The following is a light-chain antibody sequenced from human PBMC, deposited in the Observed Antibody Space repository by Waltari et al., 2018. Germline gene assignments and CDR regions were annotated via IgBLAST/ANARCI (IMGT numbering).Light chain of an antibody. V-gene: IGKV4-1*01. Sequence: EIVMTQSPESLAVSLGETATITCKSSQSILYTSNNKNYLAWYQQKPGQPPRLLIYWASSRDSGVPDRFSGSGSGTGFTLTISSLQAEDVAVYYCQQYFDNPRTFGQGTRLEIK. CDR2: WAS. CDR3: QQYFDNPRT. J-gene: IGKJ2*01. CDR1: QSILYTSNNKNY.